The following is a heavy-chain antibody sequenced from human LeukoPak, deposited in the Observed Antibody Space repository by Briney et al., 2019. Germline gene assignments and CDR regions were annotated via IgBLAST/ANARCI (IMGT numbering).Heavy chain of an antibody. D-gene: IGHD3-3*01. CDR3: ARDQVPADYDFWSGYLFDY. V-gene: IGHV3-21*01. Sequence: PWGSLRLSCAASGFTFSSYSMNWVRQAPGKGLEWVSSVSSGSSCIYYADSVKGRFTISRDNAKNSLYLRMNSLRAEDTAVYYCARDQVPADYDFWSGYLFDYWGQGTLVTVSS. CDR2: VSSGSSCI. CDR1: GFTFSSYS. J-gene: IGHJ4*02.